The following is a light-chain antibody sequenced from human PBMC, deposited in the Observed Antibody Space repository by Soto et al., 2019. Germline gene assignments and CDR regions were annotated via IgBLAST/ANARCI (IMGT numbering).Light chain of an antibody. CDR1: QSINIY. V-gene: IGKV1-39*01. CDR3: QQSYSTPRT. Sequence: DIQMTPSPSSLSASVGDRVTITCRASQSINIYLNWYQQKPGKAPQVLIYAASSLQSGVPSRFSVSGSGIDFTLTIGSLQSEDFGTYYCQQSYSTPRTFGHGTKLEI. CDR2: AAS. J-gene: IGKJ2*01.